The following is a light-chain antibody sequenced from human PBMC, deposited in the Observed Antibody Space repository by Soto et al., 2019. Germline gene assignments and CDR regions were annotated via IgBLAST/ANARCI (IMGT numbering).Light chain of an antibody. J-gene: IGLJ1*01. CDR3: AAWDDSLNGYV. CDR2: SNT. V-gene: IGLV1-44*01. CDR1: SSNIATNP. Sequence: SVLTQPPSASATPGQRVTISCSGSSSNIATNPVNWYQHLPGTAPKLLFYSNTQRPSGVPDRFSASKSGTSASLAINGLQSEDEADYYCAAWDDSLNGYVFASGTKVTVL.